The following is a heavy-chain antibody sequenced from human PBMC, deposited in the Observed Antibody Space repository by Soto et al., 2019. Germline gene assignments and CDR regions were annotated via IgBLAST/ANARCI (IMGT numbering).Heavy chain of an antibody. CDR1: GFTFSSYG. D-gene: IGHD3-9*01. V-gene: IGHV3-30*02. CDR2: IWYDGSNK. J-gene: IGHJ4*02. Sequence: GGSLRLSCAASGFTFSSYGMHWVRQAPGKGLEWVAVIWYDGSNKYYADSVKGRFTISRDNSKNTLYLQMNSLRAEDTAVYYCAKGIVLRYFDWLPDYFDYWGQGTLVTVSS. CDR3: AKGIVLRYFDWLPDYFDY.